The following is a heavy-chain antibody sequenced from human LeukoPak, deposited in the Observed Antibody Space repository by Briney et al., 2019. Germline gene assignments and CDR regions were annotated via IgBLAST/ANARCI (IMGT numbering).Heavy chain of an antibody. J-gene: IGHJ4*02. Sequence: SETLSLTCTVSGGSISSSSYYWGWIRQPPGKGLEWIGSIYYSGSTYYNPSLKSRVTISVDTSKNQFSLKLSSVTAADTAVYYCARWYSSSGLDYWGQGTLVTVSS. V-gene: IGHV4-39*01. CDR2: IYYSGST. CDR1: GGSISSSSYY. D-gene: IGHD6-6*01. CDR3: ARWYSSSGLDY.